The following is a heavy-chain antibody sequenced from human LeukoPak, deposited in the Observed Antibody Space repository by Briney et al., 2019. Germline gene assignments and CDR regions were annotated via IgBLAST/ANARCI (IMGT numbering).Heavy chain of an antibody. CDR2: IYAGGDT. Sequence: GGSLRLSCAGSGFTVSDSYMTWIRQAPGKGLEWVSVIYAGGDTYYADSVKGRFTLSRDNSKNTLYLQMGSLRAEDMAVYYCARAQVVGDFDYWGQGTLVTVSS. D-gene: IGHD6-6*01. V-gene: IGHV3-66*02. J-gene: IGHJ4*02. CDR3: ARAQVVGDFDY. CDR1: GFTVSDSY.